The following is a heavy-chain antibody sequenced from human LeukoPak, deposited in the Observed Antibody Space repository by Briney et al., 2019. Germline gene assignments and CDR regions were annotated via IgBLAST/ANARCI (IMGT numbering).Heavy chain of an antibody. D-gene: IGHD1-1*01. CDR2: IYYSGST. J-gene: IGHJ5*02. Sequence: SESLSLTCTVSGGSVSSGDYCSSWIRQPPGKGLDRFGYIYYSGSTYYNPSLKSRVTISEETSKNQFSLKLSAVSAADTAVYYCARMERMGKPFDPWGQRALVTVSS. V-gene: IGHV4-30-4*01. CDR3: ARMERMGKPFDP. CDR1: GGSVSSGDYC.